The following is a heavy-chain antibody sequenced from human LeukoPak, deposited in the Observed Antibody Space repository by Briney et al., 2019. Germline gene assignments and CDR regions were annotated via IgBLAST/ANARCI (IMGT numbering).Heavy chain of an antibody. CDR2: ISYDGSNK. Sequence: QPGGSLRLSCAASGFTFSSYGMHWVRQAPGKGLEWVAVISYDGSNKYYADSVKGRFTISRDNSKNTLYLQMNSLRAEDTAVYYCARDQWIYGDYVGGYYFDYWGQGTLVTVSS. V-gene: IGHV3-30*03. CDR1: GFTFSSYG. J-gene: IGHJ4*02. D-gene: IGHD4-17*01. CDR3: ARDQWIYGDYVGGYYFDY.